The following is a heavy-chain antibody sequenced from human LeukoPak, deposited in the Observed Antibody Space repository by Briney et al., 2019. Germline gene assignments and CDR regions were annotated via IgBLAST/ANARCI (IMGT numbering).Heavy chain of an antibody. Sequence: GGSLRLSCAASGFTFSSYAMHWVRQAPGKGLEWVAVISYDGSNKYYADSVKGRFTISRDNSKNTLYLQMNSLRAEDTAVYYCARDRANSSGWYGAFDYWGQGTLVTVSS. V-gene: IGHV3-30-3*01. CDR1: GFTFSSYA. CDR2: ISYDGSNK. CDR3: ARDRANSSGWYGAFDY. D-gene: IGHD6-19*01. J-gene: IGHJ4*02.